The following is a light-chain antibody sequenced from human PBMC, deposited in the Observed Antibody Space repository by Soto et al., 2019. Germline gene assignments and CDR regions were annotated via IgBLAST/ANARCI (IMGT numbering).Light chain of an antibody. CDR1: QSVTSN. J-gene: IGKJ4*01. CDR2: GAS. Sequence: EIVMTQSPATLSVSPGEGATLSCRASQSVTSNLAWYKQKLGQAPRLLIYGASTRATGIPARFSGSGSGTEFTLTISSLQSEDFALYYCQQYENWPLTFGGGTKVEIK. CDR3: QQYENWPLT. V-gene: IGKV3-15*01.